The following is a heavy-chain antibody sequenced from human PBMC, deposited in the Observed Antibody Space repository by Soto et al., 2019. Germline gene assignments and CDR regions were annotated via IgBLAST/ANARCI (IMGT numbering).Heavy chain of an antibody. CDR2: IYVTGAV. V-gene: IGHV4-34*09. CDR1: GGSFSGYY. Sequence: SETLSLTCAVYGGSFSGYYWSWIRQVPGKGLEWIGHIYVTGAVDYNPSLRDRITISQDTSERQFSLNLRLVTAADTAVYYCARLRIATNNYKWFDPWGQGTLVTVSS. J-gene: IGHJ5*02. D-gene: IGHD2-21*01. CDR3: ARLRIATNNYKWFDP.